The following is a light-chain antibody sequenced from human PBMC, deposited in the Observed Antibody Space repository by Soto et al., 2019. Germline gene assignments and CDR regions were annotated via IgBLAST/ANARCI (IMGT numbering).Light chain of an antibody. V-gene: IGLV1-47*01. Sequence: QSVLTQPPSASGTPGPRVTISCSGSSSNIGSNYVYWYQQLPGTAPKLPIYRNNQRPSGVPDRFSGSKSGTSASLAISGLRSEDEADYYCAAWDDSLSGWVFGGGTKVTVL. CDR2: RNN. CDR3: AAWDDSLSGWV. J-gene: IGLJ3*02. CDR1: SSNIGSNY.